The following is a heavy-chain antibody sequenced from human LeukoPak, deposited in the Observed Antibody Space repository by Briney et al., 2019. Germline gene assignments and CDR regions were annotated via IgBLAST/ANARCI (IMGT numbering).Heavy chain of an antibody. CDR3: ARVLWFGGPYGMDV. CDR1: GGTISSGSYY. D-gene: IGHD3-10*01. Sequence: PSQTLSLTCTVSGGTISSGSYYWSWIRQPAGKGLEWIGRIYTRGSTNYNPSLKSRVTISVDTSKNQFSLKLSSVTAADTAVYYCARVLWFGGPYGMDVWGQGTTVTVSS. J-gene: IGHJ6*02. CDR2: IYTRGST. V-gene: IGHV4-61*02.